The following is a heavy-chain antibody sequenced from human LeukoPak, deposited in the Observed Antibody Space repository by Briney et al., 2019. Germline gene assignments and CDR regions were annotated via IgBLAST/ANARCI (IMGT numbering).Heavy chain of an antibody. D-gene: IGHD3-10*01. V-gene: IGHV4-4*09. Sequence: PSGTLSLTCAVSGGSMSDHYWSWIRQTPGTTLEWNGYIYATGNTNYSPSLKGRVTISLDTSKNHFSLRLRSVTAADTALYYCARHFRRDYPDSGSSQYFHYIDVWGKGTTVVVSS. CDR3: ARHFRRDYPDSGSSQYFHYIDV. CDR2: IYATGNT. CDR1: GGSMSDHY. J-gene: IGHJ6*03.